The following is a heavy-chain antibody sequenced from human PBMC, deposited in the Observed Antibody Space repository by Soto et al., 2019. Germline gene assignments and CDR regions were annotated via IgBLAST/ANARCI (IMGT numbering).Heavy chain of an antibody. Sequence: SVKVSCKASGFTFTSSAMQWVRQARRQRIEWIGWIVVGSGNTNYAQKFQERVTNTRDMSTSTAYMELSSLRSEDTAVYYCAAGFPFKLRYFDWSDYWGQGTLVTVSS. V-gene: IGHV1-58*02. CDR1: GFTFTSSA. J-gene: IGHJ4*02. CDR3: AAGFPFKLRYFDWSDY. CDR2: IVVGSGNT. D-gene: IGHD3-9*01.